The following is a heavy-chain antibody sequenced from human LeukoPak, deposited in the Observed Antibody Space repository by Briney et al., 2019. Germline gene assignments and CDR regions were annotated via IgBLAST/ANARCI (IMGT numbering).Heavy chain of an antibody. Sequence: GGSLRLSCAASGFTFSSYWMSWVRQAPGKGLEWVANIKQDGSEKYYVDSVKGRFTISRDNAKNSLYLQMNSLRAEDTAVYYCAKDGGVRGPDYYYYMDVWGKGTTVTISS. CDR1: GFTFSSYW. CDR2: IKQDGSEK. D-gene: IGHD3-10*01. J-gene: IGHJ6*03. V-gene: IGHV3-7*01. CDR3: AKDGGVRGPDYYYYMDV.